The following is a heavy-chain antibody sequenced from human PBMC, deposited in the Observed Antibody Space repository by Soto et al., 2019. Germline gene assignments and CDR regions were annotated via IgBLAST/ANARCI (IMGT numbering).Heavy chain of an antibody. CDR1: GLTFGSRS. Sequence: GGSLRLSCVASGLTFGSRSMTWVRQAPGEGLQWVSTITDTGGDAKYADSVRGRFVISRDKTISTAYLQWSSLKASDTAMYYCARGIGSSPSGSLLYWGQGTLVTVSS. CDR3: ARGIGSSPSGSLLY. CDR2: ITDTGGDA. J-gene: IGHJ4*02. D-gene: IGHD6-19*01. V-gene: IGHV3-23*01.